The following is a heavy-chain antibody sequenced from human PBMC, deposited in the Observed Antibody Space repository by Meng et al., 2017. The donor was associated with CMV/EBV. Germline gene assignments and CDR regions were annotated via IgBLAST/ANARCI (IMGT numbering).Heavy chain of an antibody. V-gene: IGHV1-46*01. CDR1: GYTFTNYY. D-gene: IGHD2-15*01. CDR2: INPSGGST. CDR3: AREGEGVVAATPHFDY. J-gene: IGHJ4*02. Sequence: QVRPVQSGAEVKKPGASVKVSCKASGYTFTNYYMHWVRQAPGQGLEWMGIINPSGGSTSYAQKFQGRVTMTRDTSTSTVYMELSSLRSEDTAVYYCAREGEGVVAATPHFDYWGQGTLVTVSS.